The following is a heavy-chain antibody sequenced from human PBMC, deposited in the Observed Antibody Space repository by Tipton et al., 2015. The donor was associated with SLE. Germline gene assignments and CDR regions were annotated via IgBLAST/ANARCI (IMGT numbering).Heavy chain of an antibody. D-gene: IGHD3-10*01. CDR2: IDYSGST. CDR1: GGSISSGSYN. J-gene: IGHJ4*02. CDR3: ARSYGSGSDF. Sequence: GLVKPSETLSLTCTVSGGSISSGSYNWGWIRQPPGKGLEWIGIIDYSGSTNYNPSLRSRLTIPVDTSKSQFSLKLRSVTAADTAVYFCARSYGSGSDFWGQGSLVTVSS. V-gene: IGHV4-39*07.